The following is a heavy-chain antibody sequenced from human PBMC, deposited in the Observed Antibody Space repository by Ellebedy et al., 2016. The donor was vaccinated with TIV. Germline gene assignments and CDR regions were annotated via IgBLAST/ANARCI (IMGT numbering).Heavy chain of an antibody. D-gene: IGHD5-18*01. Sequence: GESLKISCAASGFTFSTYAMNWVRQAPGKGLEWVSTISGSGSSTYYADSVKGRFTISRDNSRNTLYLQMNSLRAEDTAVYYCASLDTAMVHSSDYWGQGTLVTVSS. J-gene: IGHJ4*02. CDR2: ISGSGSST. V-gene: IGHV3-23*01. CDR1: GFTFSTYA. CDR3: ASLDTAMVHSSDY.